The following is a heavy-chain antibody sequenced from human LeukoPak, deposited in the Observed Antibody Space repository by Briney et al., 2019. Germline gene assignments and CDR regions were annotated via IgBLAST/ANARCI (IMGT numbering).Heavy chain of an antibody. D-gene: IGHD5-18*01. CDR2: ISWDSGSI. Sequence: PGRSLRLSCAASRFTFDDYAMHSVRQAPGKGLEWVSGISWDSGSICYADSVKGRFTISRDNAKNSLYLQMNSLRAEDTALYYCAKDIQLWAGMDVWGQGTTVTVSS. CDR1: RFTFDDYA. J-gene: IGHJ6*02. CDR3: AKDIQLWAGMDV. V-gene: IGHV3-9*01.